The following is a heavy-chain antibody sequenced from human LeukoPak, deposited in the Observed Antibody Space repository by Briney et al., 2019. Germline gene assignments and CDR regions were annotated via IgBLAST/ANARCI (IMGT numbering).Heavy chain of an antibody. J-gene: IGHJ6*03. CDR2: IYTSGST. D-gene: IGHD5-18*01. CDR1: GGSISSYY. CDR3: ARTTEGGYTYDYFYYYYMDV. V-gene: IGHV4-4*07. Sequence: PSETLSLTCTVSGGSISSYYWSWIRQPAGKGLEWIGRIYTSGSTNYNPSLKSRVTMSVDTSKNQFSLKLSSVTAADTAVYYCARTTEGGYTYDYFYYYYMDVWGKGTTVTISS.